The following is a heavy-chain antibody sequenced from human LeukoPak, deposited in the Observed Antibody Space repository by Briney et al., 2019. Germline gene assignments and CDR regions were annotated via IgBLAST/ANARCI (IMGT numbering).Heavy chain of an antibody. Sequence: GSLRLSCAASGYTFSSYAMSWICKPQGKGLEWVGYIYYSGSTNYNPSLTSRVTISVETSRNQFSLTLSSVTAADTAVYYCARGLYYYDSRGPPCRFDPWGQGTLVTVSS. CDR3: ARGLYYYDSRGPPCRFDP. CDR2: IYYSGST. J-gene: IGHJ5*02. V-gene: IGHV4-59*01. CDR1: GYTFSSYA. D-gene: IGHD3-22*01.